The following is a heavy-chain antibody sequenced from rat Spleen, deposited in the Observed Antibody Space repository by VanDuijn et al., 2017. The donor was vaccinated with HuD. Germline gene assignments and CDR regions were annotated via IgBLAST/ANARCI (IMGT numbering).Heavy chain of an antibody. CDR2: IWRNGNT. Sequence: QVQLKESGPILVQASETLSLTCTVSGFSLTNYGVIWVRQPPGKGLEWMGIIWRNGNTDYNSAPKSRLSINRDTSKSQVFLKMNSLQTDDTAIYYCTRDTVLDYWGQGVMVTVSS. CDR3: TRDTVLDY. CDR1: GFSLTNYG. D-gene: IGHD1-11*01. J-gene: IGHJ2*01. V-gene: IGHV2-52*01.